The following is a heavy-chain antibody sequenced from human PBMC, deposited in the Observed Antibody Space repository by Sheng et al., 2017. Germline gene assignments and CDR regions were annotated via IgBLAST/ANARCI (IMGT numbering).Heavy chain of an antibody. CDR2: INHSGST. V-gene: IGHV4-34*01. CDR3: ARGPLYSGSYFRNPRFDY. Sequence: QVQLQQWGAGLLKPSETLSLTCAVYGGSFSGYYWNWIRQPPGKGLEWIGEINHSGSTNYNPSLKSRVTISVDTSKNQFSLKLSSVTAADTAVYYCARGPLYSGSYFRNPRFDYWGQGTLVTVSS. CDR1: GGSFSGYY. J-gene: IGHJ4*02. D-gene: IGHD1-26*01.